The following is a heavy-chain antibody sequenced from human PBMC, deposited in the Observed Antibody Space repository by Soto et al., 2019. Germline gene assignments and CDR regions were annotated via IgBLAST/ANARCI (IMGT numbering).Heavy chain of an antibody. J-gene: IGHJ6*02. CDR1: GGSFSGYY. V-gene: IGHV4-34*01. Sequence: SGTLSLTCAVYGGSFSGYYWSWIRRPPGKGLEWIGEINHSGSTNYNPSLKSRVTISVDTSKNQFSLKLSSVTAADTAVYYCARGVAAAGTPTYYYFGMDVLVQGTTVT. CDR3: ARGVAAAGTPTYYYFGMDV. CDR2: INHSGST. D-gene: IGHD6-13*01.